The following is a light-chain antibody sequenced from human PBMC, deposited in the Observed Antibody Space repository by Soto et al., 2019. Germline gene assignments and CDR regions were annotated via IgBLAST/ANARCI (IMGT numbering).Light chain of an antibody. CDR2: DAS. Sequence: DIPMTQSPSTLSASVGDRVTITCRVSQSINSWLAWYQQIPGKAPKLLIYDASSLESGVPSRFSGSGSGTEFTLTISSLQPGDFATYYCQQYNYYPYTFGQGTKLEIK. CDR1: QSINSW. CDR3: QQYNYYPYT. V-gene: IGKV1-5*01. J-gene: IGKJ2*01.